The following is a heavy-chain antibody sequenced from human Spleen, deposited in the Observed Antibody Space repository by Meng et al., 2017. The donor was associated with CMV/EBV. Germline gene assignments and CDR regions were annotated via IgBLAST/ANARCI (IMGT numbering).Heavy chain of an antibody. CDR1: GYTFTGYY. D-gene: IGHD4-17*01. V-gene: IGHV1-2*02. CDR3: ARGVVRDYDWFDP. J-gene: IGHJ5*02. Sequence: ASVKVSCKASGYTFTGYYMHWVRQAPGQGLEWMEWINSNGGGTNYAQKFQGRVTMTRDTSIKTVYMELSRLRSDDTAVYYCARGVVRDYDWFDPWGQGTLVTVSS. CDR2: INSNGGGT.